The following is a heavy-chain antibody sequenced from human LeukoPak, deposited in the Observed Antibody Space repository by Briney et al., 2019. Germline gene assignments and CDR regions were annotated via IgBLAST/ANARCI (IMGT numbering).Heavy chain of an antibody. CDR1: GGTFSSYP. D-gene: IGHD1-1*01. V-gene: IGHV1-69*02. CDR3: ASGNGNGYYYYYMDV. CDR2: IIPMLGIA. Sequence: SVKVSCKVSGGTFSSYPISWVRQAPGHGLEWMGRIIPMLGIAKSAQKFQGRVTITADKSTSTAYMELSSLRSEDTAVYYCASGNGNGYYYYYMDVWGKGTTVTVSS. J-gene: IGHJ6*03.